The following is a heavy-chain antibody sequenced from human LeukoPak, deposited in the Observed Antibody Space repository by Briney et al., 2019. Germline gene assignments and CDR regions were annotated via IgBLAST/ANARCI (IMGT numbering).Heavy chain of an antibody. CDR2: IHYSGST. D-gene: IGHD6-13*01. Sequence: PSETLSLTCTASGGSISSYYWSWLRQPPGKGLEWIGYIHYSGSTNYKSSLKSRVTISVDTSKNQFSLKLSSVTAADTAVYYCARVTGYMTEDYFDYWGQGTLITVSS. V-gene: IGHV4-59*01. CDR1: GGSISSYY. J-gene: IGHJ4*02. CDR3: ARVTGYMTEDYFDY.